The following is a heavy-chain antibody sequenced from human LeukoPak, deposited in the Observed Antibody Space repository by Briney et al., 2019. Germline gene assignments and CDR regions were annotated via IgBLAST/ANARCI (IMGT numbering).Heavy chain of an antibody. D-gene: IGHD5-24*01. Sequence: SETLSLTCTVSGGSISSYYWSWIRQPPGKGLEWIGYIYYSGSTNYNPSLKSRVTISVDTSKNQFSLKLSSVTAADTAVYYCAGQDGYNLGYFDCWGQGTLVTVSS. CDR1: GGSISSYY. V-gene: IGHV4-59*01. CDR2: IYYSGST. J-gene: IGHJ4*02. CDR3: AGQDGYNLGYFDC.